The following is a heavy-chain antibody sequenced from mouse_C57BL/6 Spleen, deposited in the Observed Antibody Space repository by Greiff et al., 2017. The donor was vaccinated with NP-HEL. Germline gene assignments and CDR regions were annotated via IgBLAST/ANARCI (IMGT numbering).Heavy chain of an antibody. CDR2: IYPGDGDT. CDR1: GYAFSSSW. Sequence: VQLVESGPELVKPGASVKISCKASGYAFSSSWMNWVKQRPGKGLEWIGRIYPGDGDTNYNGKFKGKATLTADKSSSTAYMQLSSLTSEDSAVYFCARWDYLFAYWGQGTLVTVSA. V-gene: IGHV1-82*01. CDR3: ARWDYLFAY. J-gene: IGHJ3*01. D-gene: IGHD2-4*01.